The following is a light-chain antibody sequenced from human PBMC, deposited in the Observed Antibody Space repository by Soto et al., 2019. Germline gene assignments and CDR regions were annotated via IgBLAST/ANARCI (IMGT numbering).Light chain of an antibody. Sequence: ILRAQSPSSLSAFVGDRVTITCRASQSITTYLNWYQQKPGKAPKLLIYAASSWQSGVPARFSGSGSGTEFTLTISSLQPEDFATYYCQQSNSWPFTFGQGTRLEIK. CDR1: QSITTY. V-gene: IGKV1-39*01. CDR3: QQSNSWPFT. J-gene: IGKJ5*01. CDR2: AAS.